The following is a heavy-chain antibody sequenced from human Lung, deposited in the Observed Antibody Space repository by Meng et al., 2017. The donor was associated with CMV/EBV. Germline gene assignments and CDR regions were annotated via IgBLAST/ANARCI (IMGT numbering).Heavy chain of an antibody. CDR2: ITPNSGGT. CDR3: ARGPFYYYGMDV. D-gene: IGHD3-10*01. V-gene: IGHV1-2*02. CDR1: GYTFTGYY. J-gene: IGHJ6*04. Sequence: ASVKVSCKASGYTFTGYYIHWVRQAPGQGLEWMGWITPNSGGTNYAQKVQGRVTMTRDTSISPVYMELSRLRSDDTAVYYCARGPFYYYGMDVWGRGHTVHGAS.